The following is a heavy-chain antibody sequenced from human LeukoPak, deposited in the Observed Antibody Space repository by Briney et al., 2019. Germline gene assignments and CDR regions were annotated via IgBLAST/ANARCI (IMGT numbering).Heavy chain of an antibody. CDR2: IYYSGST. CDR3: ARNGIVGATPYFDY. D-gene: IGHD1-26*01. V-gene: IGHV4-59*01. CDR1: GGSISGYY. J-gene: IGHJ4*02. Sequence: PSETLSLTCTVSGGSISGYYWSWIRQPPGKGLEWLGYIYYSGSTNYNPSLKSRVTISVDTSKNQFSLKLSSVTAADTAVYYCARNGIVGATPYFDYWGQGTLVTVSS.